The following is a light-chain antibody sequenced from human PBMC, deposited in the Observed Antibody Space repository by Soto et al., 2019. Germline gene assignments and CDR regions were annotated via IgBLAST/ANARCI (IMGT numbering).Light chain of an antibody. J-gene: IGKJ4*01. CDR2: DAS. CDR1: QNIGSW. CDR3: KQYNNFPPT. Sequence: DIQMTQSPSTLSAYVGDRVTITCRASQNIGSWLAWYQQKAGRAPNLLIYDASSLQSGVPSRFSGSGSGTEFTLTIRSLQPEDSAIYYCKQYNNFPPTFGGGTKVDI. V-gene: IGKV1-5*01.